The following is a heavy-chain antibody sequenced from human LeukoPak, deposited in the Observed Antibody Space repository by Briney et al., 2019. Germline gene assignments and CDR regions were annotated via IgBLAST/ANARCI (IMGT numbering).Heavy chain of an antibody. J-gene: IGHJ5*02. D-gene: IGHD3-10*01. CDR1: GGSISSYY. CDR2: IYYSGST. Sequence: PSETLSLTCTVSGGSISSYYWSWIRQPPGKGLEWIGYIYYSGSTNYNPSLKSQVTISVDTSKNQFSLKLSSVTAADTAVYYCARARLLLWFGESPHRWFDPWGQGTLVTVSS. V-gene: IGHV4-59*12. CDR3: ARARLLLWFGESPHRWFDP.